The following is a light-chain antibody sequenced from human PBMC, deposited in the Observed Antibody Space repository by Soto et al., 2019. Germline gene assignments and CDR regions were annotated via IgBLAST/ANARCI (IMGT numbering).Light chain of an antibody. V-gene: IGKV3-20*01. Sequence: EIVLTQSPGTLSLSPGERATLSCRASQSINSNYLAWYQLQPGQAPRLLIYGASIRATAIPDRFSGSVSGTDFTLTISRLDPEDFAVYFCQQYGTSPRTFGQGTKVEIK. CDR2: GAS. CDR3: QQYGTSPRT. CDR1: QSINSNY. J-gene: IGKJ1*01.